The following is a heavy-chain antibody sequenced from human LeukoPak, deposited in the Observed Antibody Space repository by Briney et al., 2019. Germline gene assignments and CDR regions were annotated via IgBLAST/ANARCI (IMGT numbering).Heavy chain of an antibody. CDR3: AKDRLRFLEWLRDFDY. V-gene: IGHV3-23*01. Sequence: GGSLRLSCAASGFTFSNYAMSWVRQAPGKGLEWVSGISGSGDYTYYADSLKGRFTISRDNSKNTLYLQMNSLRAEDTALYYCAKDRLRFLEWLRDFDYWGQGTLVTVSS. CDR2: ISGSGDYT. J-gene: IGHJ4*02. D-gene: IGHD3-3*01. CDR1: GFTFSNYA.